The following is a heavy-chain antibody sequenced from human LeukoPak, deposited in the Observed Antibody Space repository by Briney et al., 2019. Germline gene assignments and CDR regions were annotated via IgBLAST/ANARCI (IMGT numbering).Heavy chain of an antibody. V-gene: IGHV3-7*01. CDR3: ATNSWESYFDY. Sequence: PGGSLRLSCAASGFTSSSYWMSWVRQAPGKGLEWMANIKQDGSEKYYVDSVKGRFTISRDNAKNSLYLQMNSLRAEDTAVYYCATNSWESYFDYWGQGTLVTVSS. CDR2: IKQDGSEK. J-gene: IGHJ4*02. CDR1: GFTSSSYW. D-gene: IGHD1-26*01.